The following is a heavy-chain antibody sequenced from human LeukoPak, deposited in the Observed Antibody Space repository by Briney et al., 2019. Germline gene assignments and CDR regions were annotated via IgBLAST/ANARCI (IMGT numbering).Heavy chain of an antibody. CDR3: AKISGYYTSDY. J-gene: IGHJ4*02. D-gene: IGHD3-22*01. CDR1: GFTFSSYA. V-gene: IGHV3-30*04. CDR2: ISYDGSNK. Sequence: PGGSLRLSCTASGFTFSSYAMHWVRQAPGKGLEWVAVISYDGSNKYYADSVKGRFTISRDNSKNTLYLQMYSLRAEDTAVYYCAKISGYYTSDYWGQGTLVNASS.